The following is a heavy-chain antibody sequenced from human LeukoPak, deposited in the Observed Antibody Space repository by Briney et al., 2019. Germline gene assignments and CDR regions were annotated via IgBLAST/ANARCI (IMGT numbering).Heavy chain of an antibody. CDR3: AILGGGGYPY. CDR2: ISYDGSNK. Sequence: GRSLRLSCAASGFTFSSYAMHWVRQAPGKGLEWVAVISYDGSNKYYADSVKGRFTISRDNSKNTLYLQMNSLRAEDTAVYYCAILGGGGYPYWGQGTLVTVTS. D-gene: IGHD2-15*01. CDR1: GFTFSSYA. J-gene: IGHJ4*02. V-gene: IGHV3-30*04.